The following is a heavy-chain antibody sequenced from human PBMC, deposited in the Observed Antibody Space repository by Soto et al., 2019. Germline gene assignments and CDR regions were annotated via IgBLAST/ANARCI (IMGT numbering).Heavy chain of an antibody. J-gene: IGHJ2*01. Sequence: EVQLVQSGAEVKKPGESLRISCKGSGYSFTSHWISWVRQMPGKGLEWMGRIDPSDSYTSYSPSFQGHVTISADRSISTVYLQWSSLKASGTAMYYCARGDTALSYWYFDLWGRGTLVTVSS. CDR1: GYSFTSHW. CDR3: ARGDTALSYWYFDL. CDR2: IDPSDSYT. V-gene: IGHV5-10-1*01. D-gene: IGHD5-18*01.